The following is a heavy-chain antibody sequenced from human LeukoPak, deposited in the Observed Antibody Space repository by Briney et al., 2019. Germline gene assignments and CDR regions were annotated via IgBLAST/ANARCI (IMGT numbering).Heavy chain of an antibody. CDR2: INPNSGGT. Sequence: GASVKVSCKASGYTFTGYYMHWVRQAPGQGLEWMGWINPNSGGTNYAQKFQGRVTMTRDTSISTAYMELSRLRSDDTAVYYCARARYSSGWYFDYWGQEPWSPSPQ. D-gene: IGHD6-19*01. V-gene: IGHV1-2*02. CDR3: ARARYSSGWYFDY. CDR1: GYTFTGYY. J-gene: IGHJ4*01.